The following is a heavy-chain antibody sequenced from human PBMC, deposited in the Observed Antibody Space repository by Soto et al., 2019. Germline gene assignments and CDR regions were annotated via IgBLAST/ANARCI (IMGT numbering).Heavy chain of an antibody. J-gene: IGHJ3*02. CDR1: GFSFSSYW. Sequence: GGSLRLSCAASGFSFSSYWMSWVRQAPGKGLEWVANIKEDGSQKWYVDSVKGRFTVSRDNAKNSLYLQMNSLRAEDTAVYYCAKGDSYDSSGYSDAFDIWGQGTMVTVSS. CDR3: AKGDSYDSSGYSDAFDI. V-gene: IGHV3-7*02. D-gene: IGHD3-22*01. CDR2: IKEDGSQK.